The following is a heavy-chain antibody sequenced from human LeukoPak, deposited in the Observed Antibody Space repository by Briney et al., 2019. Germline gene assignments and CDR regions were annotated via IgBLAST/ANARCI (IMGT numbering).Heavy chain of an antibody. CDR1: GFTFSDHY. Sequence: PGGSLRLSCAASGFTFSDHYMSWIRQAPGKGLEWVSYISSSGSIIFYADSVKGRFTISRDNAKKSLYLQMNSLRAEDTAIYYCARGVIPPPYWGQGTLVTVSS. D-gene: IGHD1-14*01. CDR3: ARGVIPPPY. CDR2: ISSSGSII. J-gene: IGHJ4*02. V-gene: IGHV3-11*04.